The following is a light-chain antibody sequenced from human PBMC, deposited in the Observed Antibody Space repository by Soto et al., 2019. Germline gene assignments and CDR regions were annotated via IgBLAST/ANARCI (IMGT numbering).Light chain of an antibody. CDR2: EVS. CDR3: SSYAGSLVV. CDR1: SSDVGGYNY. V-gene: IGLV2-8*01. Sequence: QSALTQPPSASGSPGQSVTISCTGTSSDVGGYNYVSWYQQHPGKAPKLMIYEVSKRPSGVPDRFSGSKSGNTASLPVSGLQAEDEADYYCSSYAGSLVVFGAGTTLTVL. J-gene: IGLJ2*01.